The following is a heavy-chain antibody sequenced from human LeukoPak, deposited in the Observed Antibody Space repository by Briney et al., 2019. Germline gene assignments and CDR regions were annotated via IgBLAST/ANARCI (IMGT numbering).Heavy chain of an antibody. Sequence: SETLSLTCTVSGGSISSYYWSWIRQPPGKGLGWIGYIYYSGYTNYNPSLKSRVTISVDTSKNQFSLKLSSVTAADTAVYYCASSKTNGDSSGWYAWFDPWGQGTLVTVSS. D-gene: IGHD6-19*01. CDR2: IYYSGYT. CDR3: ASSKTNGDSSGWYAWFDP. V-gene: IGHV4-59*01. CDR1: GGSISSYY. J-gene: IGHJ5*02.